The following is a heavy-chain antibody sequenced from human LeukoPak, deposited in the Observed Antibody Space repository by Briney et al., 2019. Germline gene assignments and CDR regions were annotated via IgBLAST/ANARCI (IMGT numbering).Heavy chain of an antibody. J-gene: IGHJ4*02. CDR2: INPNSGDT. CDR1: GYTFTGYY. V-gene: IGHV1-2*02. D-gene: IGHD3-3*01. Sequence: ASVKVSCKASGYTFTGYYMHWVRQAPGQGLEWMGWINPNSGDTNYAQKFQGRVTMTRDTSISTAYMELSRLRSDDTAVYYCARGPVLRFLEWSVDYWGQGTLVTVSS. CDR3: ARGPVLRFLEWSVDY.